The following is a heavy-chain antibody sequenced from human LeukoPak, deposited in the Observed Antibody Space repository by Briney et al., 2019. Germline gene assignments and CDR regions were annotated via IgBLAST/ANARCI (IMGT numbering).Heavy chain of an antibody. CDR3: AKDPPRITMIVVGDAFDI. D-gene: IGHD3-22*01. CDR2: ISGSGGST. V-gene: IGHV3-23*01. CDR1: GFTFSSYA. J-gene: IGHJ3*02. Sequence: PGGSLRLSCAASGFTFSSYAMSWVRQAPGKGLEWVSAISGSGGSTYYADSVKGRSTISRDNSKNTLYLQMNSLRAEDTAVYYRAKDPPRITMIVVGDAFDIWGQGTMVTVSS.